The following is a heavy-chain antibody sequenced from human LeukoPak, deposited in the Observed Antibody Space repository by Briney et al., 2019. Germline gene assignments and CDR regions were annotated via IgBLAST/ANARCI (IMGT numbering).Heavy chain of an antibody. CDR2: ISWNSGSI. V-gene: IGHV3-9*01. D-gene: IGHD5-18*01. CDR1: GFTFDDYA. Sequence: QPGRSLRLSCAASGFTFDDYAMPWVRHAPGKGLEWVSGISWNSGSIGYADSVKGRFTISRDNAKNSPYLQMNSLRAEDTALYYCAKDGYSYGSDFDYWGQGTLVTVSS. CDR3: AKDGYSYGSDFDY. J-gene: IGHJ4*02.